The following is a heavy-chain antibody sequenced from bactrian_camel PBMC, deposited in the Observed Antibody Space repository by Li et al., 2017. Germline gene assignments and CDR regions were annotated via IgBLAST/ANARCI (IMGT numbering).Heavy chain of an antibody. CDR1: GDTNNRHC. V-gene: IGHV3S40*01. CDR3: AAKLPFECYVDASDFDH. D-gene: IGHD1*01. Sequence: VQLVESGEGSVQTGGSLTLACVVSGDTNNRHCVAWFRQAPGKEREGVASLYTSGGGTYYGDSVKGRFTIARDKARGLVYLQMNGLQPEDTGMYYCAAKLPFECYVDASDFDHWGQGTQVTV. J-gene: IGHJ4*01. CDR2: LYTSGGGT.